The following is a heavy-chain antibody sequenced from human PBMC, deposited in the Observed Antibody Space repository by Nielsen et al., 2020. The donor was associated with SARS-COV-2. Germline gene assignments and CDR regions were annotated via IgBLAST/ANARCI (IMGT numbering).Heavy chain of an antibody. Sequence: GGSLRLSCAGSGFTFSTYYMNWVRQVPGKGLMWVSRINTDGSKRAYADSVKGRFTISRDNARDTLYLQMNSLSAEDTAVYYCVRVRDDGYYYDSGPFDYWGQGAPVTVSS. CDR1: GFTFSTYY. J-gene: IGHJ4*02. CDR2: INTDGSKR. V-gene: IGHV3-74*01. D-gene: IGHD3-16*01. CDR3: VRVRDDGYYYDSGPFDY.